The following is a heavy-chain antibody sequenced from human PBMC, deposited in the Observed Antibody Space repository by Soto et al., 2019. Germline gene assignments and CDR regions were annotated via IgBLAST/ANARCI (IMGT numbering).Heavy chain of an antibody. CDR1: GFTFSNYA. V-gene: IGHV3-23*01. Sequence: EVQLLESGGGLVQPGGSLRLSCAASGFTFSNYAMKWVRQAPGKGLEWVSVIGSGGDGIHYADSVKGRFTISRDNFENTVNLQMNSLRAEDTAVYYCATYGQHLMDSWGQGTLVTVSS. D-gene: IGHD4-17*01. CDR2: IGSGGDGI. J-gene: IGHJ4*02. CDR3: ATYGQHLMDS.